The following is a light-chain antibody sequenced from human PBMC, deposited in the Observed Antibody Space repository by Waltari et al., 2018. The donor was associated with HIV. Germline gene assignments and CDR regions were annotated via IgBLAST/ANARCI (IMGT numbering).Light chain of an antibody. CDR2: EVS. J-gene: IGLJ3*02. Sequence: QSALTQPASVSGSPGQSLTIPCDVNDYEYVSWYQHHPGKAPKVIIYEVSNRPPGLSNRFSGSKSGNTATLTISGLQPEDEAVYFCTSYVSSSTPVFGRGTKVTVL. CDR1: DVNDYEY. V-gene: IGLV2-14*01. CDR3: TSYVSSSTPV.